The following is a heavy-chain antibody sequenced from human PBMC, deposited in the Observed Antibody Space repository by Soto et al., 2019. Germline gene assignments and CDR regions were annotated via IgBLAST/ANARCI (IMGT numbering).Heavy chain of an antibody. V-gene: IGHV1-69*01. CDR3: ARGRDGSNYYFDH. J-gene: IGHJ4*02. Sequence: QVHLVQSGPEVKKPGSSVKVSCKAPGGTFSDSVTSWVRQAPGQGLEWMGGIVPIFGTANLAEEFQGRVTITADESTSTAYMELSSLRSEDTAVYYCARGRDGSNYYFDHWGQGTLVTVSS. CDR2: IVPIFGTA. CDR1: GGTFSDSV. D-gene: IGHD3-10*01.